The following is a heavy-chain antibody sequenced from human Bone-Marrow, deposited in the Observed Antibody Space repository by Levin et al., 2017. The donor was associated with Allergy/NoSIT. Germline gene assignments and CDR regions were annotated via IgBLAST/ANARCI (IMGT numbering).Heavy chain of an antibody. CDR3: AKDLSGGWSMDH. CDR2: ISDDGSSR. V-gene: IGHV3-30*18. Sequence: GGSLTLSCAASGFSFSNSGMHWVRQTPGKGLEWVAVISDDGSSRYYADFEKGRFTISRDDSKNTLFLQMNSLTVEDTAIYYCAKDLSGGWSMDHWGQGTLVTVSS. D-gene: IGHD6-19*01. CDR1: GFSFSNSG. J-gene: IGHJ4*02.